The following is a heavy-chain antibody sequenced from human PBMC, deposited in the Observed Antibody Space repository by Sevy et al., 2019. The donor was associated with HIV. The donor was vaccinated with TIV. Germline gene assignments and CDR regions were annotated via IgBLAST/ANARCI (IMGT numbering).Heavy chain of an antibody. D-gene: IGHD6-19*01. Sequence: SETLSLTCAVSGGSITNMNWWIWVRQPPGKGLEWIGEIYHGGSTNYNTSLKSRVTISTDESKNQFSLRLNSVTAADTAVYYCARGALGTGSGWFDYWGQGTLVTVSS. V-gene: IGHV4-4*02. CDR2: IYHGGST. CDR1: GGSITNMNW. CDR3: ARGALGTGSGWFDY. J-gene: IGHJ4*02.